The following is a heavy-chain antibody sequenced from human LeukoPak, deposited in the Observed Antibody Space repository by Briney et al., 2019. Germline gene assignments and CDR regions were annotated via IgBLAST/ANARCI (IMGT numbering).Heavy chain of an antibody. CDR3: ARGIDGFDP. Sequence: GGSLRLSCAASGFTFSSYAMHWVRQAPGKGLEYVSAISSNGGSTYYANSVKGRFTISRDNSKNTLYLQMNSLRAEDTAVYYCARGIDGFDPWGQGTLVTVSS. CDR1: GFTFSSYA. CDR2: ISSNGGST. V-gene: IGHV3-64*01. J-gene: IGHJ5*02.